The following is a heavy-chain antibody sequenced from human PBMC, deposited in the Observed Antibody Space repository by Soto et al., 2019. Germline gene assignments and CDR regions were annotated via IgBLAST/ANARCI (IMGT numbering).Heavy chain of an antibody. D-gene: IGHD3-22*01. CDR2: ISYDGSNK. J-gene: IGHJ3*02. CDR1: GFTFSSYA. V-gene: IGHV3-30*18. Sequence: PGGSLRLSCVASGFTFSSYAMSWVRQAPGKGLEWVVVISYDGSNKHYADSVKGRFTISRDNSKNTLYLQMNSLRAEDTAVYYCAKDSYYYDSSGYPQYDAFDIWGQGTMVTVSS. CDR3: AKDSYYYDSSGYPQYDAFDI.